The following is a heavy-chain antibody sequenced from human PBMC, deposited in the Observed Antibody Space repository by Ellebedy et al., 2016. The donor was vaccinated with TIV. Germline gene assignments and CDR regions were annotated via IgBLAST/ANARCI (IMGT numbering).Heavy chain of an antibody. J-gene: IGHJ1*01. CDR1: GVSIATYY. V-gene: IGHV4-59*01. CDR2: IYYTGST. CDR3: ASGGASSKDLRH. Sequence: MPSETLSLSCTVSGVSIATYYWSRIRQSPGKGLEWIGFIYYTGSTNYNPSLKSRVTMSMDTSRNQFSLKLSPVTAEDTAVYYCASGGASSKDLRHWGQGTLVTVSS. D-gene: IGHD6-6*01.